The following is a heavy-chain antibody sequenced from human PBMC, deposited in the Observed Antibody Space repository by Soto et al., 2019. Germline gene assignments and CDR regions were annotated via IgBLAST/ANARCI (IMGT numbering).Heavy chain of an antibody. Sequence: QLQLQESGPGLVKPSETLSLTCTVSGGSISSSSYYWGWIRQPPGKGLEWIGSIYYSGSTYYNPSLKSRAPMSVHTSKNPFSLRLSSVTAADTAVYYCARHEGDYGDYNDAFDIWGQGTMVTVSS. CDR3: ARHEGDYGDYNDAFDI. V-gene: IGHV4-39*01. CDR1: GGSISSSSYY. D-gene: IGHD4-17*01. CDR2: IYYSGST. J-gene: IGHJ3*02.